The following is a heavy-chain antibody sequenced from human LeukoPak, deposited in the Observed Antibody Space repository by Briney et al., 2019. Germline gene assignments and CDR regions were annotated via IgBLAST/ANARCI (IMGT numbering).Heavy chain of an antibody. CDR1: GGSFSSYF. V-gene: IGHV4-59*01. Sequence: PSESLTLSCAASGGSFSSYFWSWIRQPPGKGLEWIGYVYYSRSTNYNAYLKSRVTIFADTSKKQLSLMLSYTTTADTAVYYCSRVRDLSKRGLDAFDIWGQGTMVTVSS. D-gene: IGHD3-16*01. J-gene: IGHJ3*02. CDR3: SRVRDLSKRGLDAFDI. CDR2: VYYSRST.